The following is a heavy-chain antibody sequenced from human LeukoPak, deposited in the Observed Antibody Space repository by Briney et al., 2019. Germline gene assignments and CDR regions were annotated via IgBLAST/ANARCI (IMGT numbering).Heavy chain of an antibody. J-gene: IGHJ4*02. CDR3: ARDPLWFGENYFDY. D-gene: IGHD3-10*01. CDR2: ISYDGSNK. Sequence: GGSLRLSCAASGFTFSSYAKPWVRQAPGKGLEWVAVISYDGSNKYYADSVKGRFTISRDNSKNTLYLQMNSLRAEDTAVYYCARDPLWFGENYFDYWGQGTLVTVSS. CDR1: GFTFSSYA. V-gene: IGHV3-30-3*01.